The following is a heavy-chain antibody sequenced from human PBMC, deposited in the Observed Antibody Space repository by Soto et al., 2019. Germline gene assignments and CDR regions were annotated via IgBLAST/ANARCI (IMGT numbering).Heavy chain of an antibody. CDR2: RGDAGSSK. CDR1: GFTFSTYV. D-gene: IGHD5-18*01. Sequence: SLGLSCAASGFTFSTYVMHWFRQAPGKGLEWAGVRGDAGSSKYYADSVQGRFTISRENSKNTLYLQINSLSAEDTAVYYCARDLYRGYSFGLFDSWGQGTLVTVSS. CDR3: ARDLYRGYSFGLFDS. V-gene: IGHV3-33*01. J-gene: IGHJ4*02.